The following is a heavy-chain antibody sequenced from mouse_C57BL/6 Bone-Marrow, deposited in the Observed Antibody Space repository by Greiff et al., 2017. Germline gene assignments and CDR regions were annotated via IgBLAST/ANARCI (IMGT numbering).Heavy chain of an antibody. V-gene: IGHV1-19*01. D-gene: IGHD2-1*01. Sequence: VQLQQSGPVLVKPGASVKMSCKASGYTFTDYYMNWVKQSHGKSLEWIGVINPYNGGTSYNLKFKGKATLTVDKSSSTAYMELNSLTSEDSAVYYCARQGIYSSYWGQGTLVTVSA. CDR3: ARQGIYSSY. J-gene: IGHJ3*01. CDR1: GYTFTDYY. CDR2: INPYNGGT.